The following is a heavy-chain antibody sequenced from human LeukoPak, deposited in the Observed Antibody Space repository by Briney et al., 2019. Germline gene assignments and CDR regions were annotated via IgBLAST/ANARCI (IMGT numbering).Heavy chain of an antibody. V-gene: IGHV1-18*04. CDR3: ARDGVGYYDFWSGYYYFDY. CDR2: ISAYNGNT. J-gene: IGHJ4*02. CDR1: GYTFTGYY. D-gene: IGHD3-3*01. Sequence: ASVKVSCKASGYTFTGYYMHWVRQAPGQGLEWMGWISAYNGNTNYAQKLQGTVTMTTDTSTSTAYMELRSLRSDDTAVYFCARDGVGYYDFWSGYYYFDYWGQGTLVTVSS.